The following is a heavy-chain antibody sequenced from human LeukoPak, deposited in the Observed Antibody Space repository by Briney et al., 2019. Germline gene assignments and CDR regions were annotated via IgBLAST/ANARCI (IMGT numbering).Heavy chain of an antibody. CDR3: ARVPGIAAAGTYYYYGMDV. CDR1: GFTFSSYA. D-gene: IGHD6-13*01. Sequence: GRSLRLSCAASGFTFSSYAMHWVRQAPGKGLEWVAVISYDGSNKYYADSVKGRFTISRDNSKNTLYLQMNSLRAEDTAVYYCARVPGIAAAGTYYYYGMDVWGQGTTVTVSS. CDR2: ISYDGSNK. V-gene: IGHV3-30*04. J-gene: IGHJ6*02.